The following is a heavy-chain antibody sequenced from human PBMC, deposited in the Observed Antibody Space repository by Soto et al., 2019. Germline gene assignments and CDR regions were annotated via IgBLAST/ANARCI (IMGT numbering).Heavy chain of an antibody. V-gene: IGHV3-11*01. D-gene: IGHD3-9*01. J-gene: IGHJ4*02. CDR3: ARETPYDIVPGYSKMYMDS. Sequence: VQLMEAGGGLVRPGGSLRLSCAASGFSFGDFYMNWVRLAPGRGLEWVSFISSSSITTYYADSVRGRFTTSRDKAHKTLYLHMNNLRADDTAVYFCARETPYDIVPGYSKMYMDSWGPGTQVTV. CDR1: GFSFGDFY. CDR2: ISSSSITT.